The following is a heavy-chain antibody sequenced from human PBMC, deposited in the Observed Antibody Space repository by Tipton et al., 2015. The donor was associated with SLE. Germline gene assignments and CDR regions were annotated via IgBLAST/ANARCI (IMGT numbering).Heavy chain of an antibody. CDR3: ARGTSGFDY. CDR1: GGSISSGGYY. Sequence: TLSLTCTVSGGSISSGGYYWSWIRQPAGKGLEWIGRIYTSGSTNYNPSLKSRVTISVDTSKNQFSLKLSSVTAAGTAVYYCARGTSGFDYWGQGTLVTVSS. J-gene: IGHJ4*02. D-gene: IGHD3/OR15-3a*01. V-gene: IGHV4-61*02. CDR2: IYTSGST.